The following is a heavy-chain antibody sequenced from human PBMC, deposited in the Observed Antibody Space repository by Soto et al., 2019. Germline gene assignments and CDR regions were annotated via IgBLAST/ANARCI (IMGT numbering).Heavy chain of an antibody. D-gene: IGHD3-9*01. V-gene: IGHV2-5*01. CDR3: AHITKRRYYFDS. J-gene: IGHJ5*01. Sequence: SGPTLVNPTHTLTLTCTFSVFSLSTSQVGVVWIRQHPGKALEWLAHVYWNDDKYYSLSLKSRLTIIKDTSKSQVVLTMTNMDHVDTATYYCAHITKRRYYFDSWGQGALVTVSS. CDR1: VFSLSTSQVG. CDR2: VYWNDDK.